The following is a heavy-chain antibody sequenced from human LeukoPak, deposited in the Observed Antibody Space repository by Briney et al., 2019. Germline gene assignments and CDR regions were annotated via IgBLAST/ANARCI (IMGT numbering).Heavy chain of an antibody. CDR3: ARASGPFDD. CDR2: IWNDGSNK. J-gene: IGHJ4*02. D-gene: IGHD3-10*01. Sequence: GGSLRLSCAASGFTFSDYYMSCIRQAPGKGLEWVAVIWNDGSNKYYADSVKGRFTISRDNSKSTLYLQMNSLRAEDTAVYSCARASGPFDDWGQGTLVTVSS. V-gene: IGHV3-33*08. CDR1: GFTFSDYY.